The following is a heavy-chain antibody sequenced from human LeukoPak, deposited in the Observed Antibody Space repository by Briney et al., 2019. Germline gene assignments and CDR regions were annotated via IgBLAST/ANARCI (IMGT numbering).Heavy chain of an antibody. D-gene: IGHD3-10*01. Sequence: PGRSLGLSCAASGFTFSSYAMHWVRQAPGKGLEWVAVISYDGSNKYYADSVKGRFTISRDNSKNTLYLQMDSLRAEDTAVYYCARGPTMVRAAFDIWGQGTMVTVSS. CDR1: GFTFSSYA. J-gene: IGHJ3*02. CDR2: ISYDGSNK. CDR3: ARGPTMVRAAFDI. V-gene: IGHV3-30-3*01.